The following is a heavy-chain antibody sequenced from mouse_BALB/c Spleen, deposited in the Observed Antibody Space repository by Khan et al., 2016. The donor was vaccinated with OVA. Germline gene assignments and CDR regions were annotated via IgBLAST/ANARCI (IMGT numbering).Heavy chain of an antibody. Sequence: VQLKQSGPELVKPGASVKMSCKASGYTFTSYVMHWVKQKPGQGLEWIGYINPYNDGTKSNEKFKGKATLTSDKSSSTSYMELSSLTSEDSAVYYCARSTYYGNPYAMDYWGQGTSVTVSS. D-gene: IGHD2-10*01. CDR1: GYTFTSYV. CDR3: ARSTYYGNPYAMDY. V-gene: IGHV1S136*01. J-gene: IGHJ4*01. CDR2: INPYNDGT.